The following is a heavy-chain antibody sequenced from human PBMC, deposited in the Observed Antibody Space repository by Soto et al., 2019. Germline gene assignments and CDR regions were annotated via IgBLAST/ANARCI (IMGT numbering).Heavy chain of an antibody. CDR1: GYTFTSYY. J-gene: IGHJ4*02. CDR2: INPSGGST. D-gene: IGHD6-19*01. Sequence: ASVKVSCEASGYTFTSYYMDWVRQAPGQGLEWMGIINPSGGSTSYAQKFQGRVTMPRDTSTSTVYMDLSSLRSEDTAVYYWARGWSIAVAKPYFDYWGQGTLGAVSS. CDR3: ARGWSIAVAKPYFDY. V-gene: IGHV1-46*01.